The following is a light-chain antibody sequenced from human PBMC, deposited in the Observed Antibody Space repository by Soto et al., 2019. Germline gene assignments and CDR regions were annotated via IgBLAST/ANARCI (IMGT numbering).Light chain of an antibody. Sequence: EIVMTQSPATLSVSPGERATLSCRASQSIGSNLAWYQQIPGQAPRLLIYGASTRATGIPARFSGSGSGTAFTLTISSLQSEDFAVYYCQQYDNWPRTFGPGTKVNIK. V-gene: IGKV3-15*01. CDR2: GAS. CDR1: QSIGSN. J-gene: IGKJ3*01. CDR3: QQYDNWPRT.